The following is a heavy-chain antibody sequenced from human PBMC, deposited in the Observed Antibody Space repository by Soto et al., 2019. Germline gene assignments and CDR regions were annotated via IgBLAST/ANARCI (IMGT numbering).Heavy chain of an antibody. Sequence: EVQLLESGGGLVQPGGSLRLSCAASGLPFSSHAMSWVRQAPGKGLEWVSSISISGGNTYYADSVRGRFTISRDNSKHTLYLHMNSLTAEDTAIYYCANEIRPNDYWGQGTLVTVSS. CDR1: GLPFSSHA. CDR3: ANEIRPNDY. D-gene: IGHD4-17*01. V-gene: IGHV3-23*01. CDR2: ISISGGNT. J-gene: IGHJ4*02.